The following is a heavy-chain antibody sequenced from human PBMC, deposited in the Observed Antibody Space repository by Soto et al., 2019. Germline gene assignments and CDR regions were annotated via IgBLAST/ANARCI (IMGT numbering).Heavy chain of an antibody. Sequence: GASVKVSCKASGYTFTSYGISWVREAPGQGLEWMGWISAYNGNTNYAQKLQGRVTMTTDTSTSTAYMELRSLRSDDTAVYYCARDPYSSSWYDTYGMDVWGQGTTVNVSS. CDR1: GYTFTSYG. CDR2: ISAYNGNT. CDR3: ARDPYSSSWYDTYGMDV. V-gene: IGHV1-18*01. D-gene: IGHD6-13*01. J-gene: IGHJ6*02.